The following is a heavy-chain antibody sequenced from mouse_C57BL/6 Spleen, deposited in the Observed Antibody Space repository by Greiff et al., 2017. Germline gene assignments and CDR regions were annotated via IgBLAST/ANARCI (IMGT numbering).Heavy chain of an antibody. CDR3: ASSHYYGNYFDV. D-gene: IGHD1-1*01. CDR2: IHPNSGST. CDR1: GYTFTSYW. Sequence: QVQLQQPGAELVKPGASVKLSCKASGYTFTSYWMHWVKQRPGQGLEWIGMIHPNSGSTNYNEKFKSKATLTVDKSSSTAYMQLSSLTSEDSAVYYCASSHYYGNYFDVWGTGTTVTVSS. V-gene: IGHV1-64*01. J-gene: IGHJ1*03.